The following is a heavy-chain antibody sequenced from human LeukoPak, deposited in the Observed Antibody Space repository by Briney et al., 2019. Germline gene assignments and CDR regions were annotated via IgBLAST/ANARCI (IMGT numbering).Heavy chain of an antibody. CDR2: IIPILGIA. CDR1: GGTFSSYA. J-gene: IGHJ4*02. V-gene: IGHV1-69*04. Sequence: GASVKVSCKASGGTFSSYAISWVRQAPGQGLEWMGRIIPILGIANYAQKFQGRVTITADKSTSTAYMELSSLRSEDTAVYYCAGDTDGYSYGTNFDYWGQGTLATVSS. D-gene: IGHD5-18*01. CDR3: AGDTDGYSYGTNFDY.